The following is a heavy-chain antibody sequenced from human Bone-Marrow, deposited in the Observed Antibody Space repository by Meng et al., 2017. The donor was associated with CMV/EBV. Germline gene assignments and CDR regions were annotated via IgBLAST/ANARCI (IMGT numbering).Heavy chain of an antibody. Sequence: ASVKVSCKASGYTFTGYYMHWVRQAPGQGLEWMGWINPGTGGTNYAQKFQGRVTMTRDTSISTAYMELSRLRSDDTAVYYRASQRGSIYYYYDMDVWGQGTTVTVSS. CDR3: ASQRGSIYYYYDMDV. CDR1: GYTFTGYY. V-gene: IGHV1-2*02. D-gene: IGHD6-25*01. CDR2: INPGTGGT. J-gene: IGHJ6*02.